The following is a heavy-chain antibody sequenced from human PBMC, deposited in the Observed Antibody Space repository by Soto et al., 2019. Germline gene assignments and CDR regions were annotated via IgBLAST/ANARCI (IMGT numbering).Heavy chain of an antibody. D-gene: IGHD3-22*01. V-gene: IGHV4-31*03. Sequence: SETLSLTCTVSGGSISSGGYYWSWIRQHPGKGLEWIGYIYYSGSTYYNPSLKSRVTISVDTSKNQFSLKLSSVTAADTAVYYCARDSGSSGYLFDLWGQGTLVTVSS. CDR2: IYYSGST. CDR3: ARDSGSSGYLFDL. CDR1: GGSISSGGYY. J-gene: IGHJ5*02.